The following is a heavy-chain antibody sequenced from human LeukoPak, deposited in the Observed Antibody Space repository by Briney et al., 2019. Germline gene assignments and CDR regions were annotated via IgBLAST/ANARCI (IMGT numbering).Heavy chain of an antibody. CDR2: ISGSGGST. CDR3: ATPPGIVGATTQGGFDP. Sequence: GGSLRLSCAASGFTFSSYAMSWVRQAPGKGLEWVSTISGSGGSTYYADSVKGRFTISRDNSKNTLYLQMNSLRAEDTAVYYCATPPGIVGATTQGGFDPWGQGTLVTVSS. D-gene: IGHD1-26*01. J-gene: IGHJ5*02. V-gene: IGHV3-23*01. CDR1: GFTFSSYA.